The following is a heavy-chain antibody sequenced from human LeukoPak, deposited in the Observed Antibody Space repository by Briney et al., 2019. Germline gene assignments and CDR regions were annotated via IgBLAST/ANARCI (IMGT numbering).Heavy chain of an antibody. D-gene: IGHD3-22*01. J-gene: IGHJ4*02. CDR1: GFTFSSYA. CDR2: ISGSAGST. Sequence: GGSLRLSCAASGFTFSSYAMSWVRQAPGKGLEWVSAISGSAGSTYYADSVKGRFTISRDNSKNTLYLQMNGLRAEDTAIYYCAKPYYYDSSGYYYVFDYWGQGTLVTVSS. CDR3: AKPYYYDSSGYYYVFDY. V-gene: IGHV3-23*01.